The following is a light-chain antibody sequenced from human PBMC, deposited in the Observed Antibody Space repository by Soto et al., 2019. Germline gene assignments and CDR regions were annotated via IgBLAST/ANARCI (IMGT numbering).Light chain of an antibody. CDR2: DVS. J-gene: IGLJ1*01. CDR1: SSDVGGYNY. Sequence: QSALTQPPSVSGSPGQSITISCTGTSSDVGGYNYVSWYQQHPGKAPKLIIYDVSYRPSGVSNRFSGSESGNTASLTISGVQAEDEDDDYCSSYNGASATHVFGTGTKVTVL. CDR3: SSYNGASATHV. V-gene: IGLV2-14*03.